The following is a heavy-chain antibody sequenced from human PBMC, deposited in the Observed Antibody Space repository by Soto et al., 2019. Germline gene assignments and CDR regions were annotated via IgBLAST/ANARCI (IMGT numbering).Heavy chain of an antibody. CDR3: ARTARIGYCSRTSCSAPYYFDY. CDR1: GFTFSSYW. J-gene: IGHJ4*02. CDR2: IKQDGSEK. V-gene: IGHV3-7*05. Sequence: GGSLRLSCAASGFTFSSYWMSWVRQAPGKGLEWVSNIKQDGSEKYYVDSVKGRFTISRDNAKNSLYLQMNSLRAEDTAVYDCARTARIGYCSRTSCSAPYYFDYWGQGTLVTVSS. D-gene: IGHD2-2*01.